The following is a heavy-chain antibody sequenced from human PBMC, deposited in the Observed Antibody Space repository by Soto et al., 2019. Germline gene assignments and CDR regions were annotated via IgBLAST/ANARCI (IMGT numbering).Heavy chain of an antibody. CDR3: ARDGVRASSGWYDAFDI. CDR2: TYYRSKWYN. V-gene: IGHV6-1*01. CDR1: GDSVSSNSAA. D-gene: IGHD6-19*01. J-gene: IGHJ3*02. Sequence: SQTHSLTCAISGDSVSSNSAAWNWIRQSPSRGLEWLGRTYYRSKWYNDYAVSVKSRITINPDTSKNQFSLQLNSVTPEDTAVYYCARDGVRASSGWYDAFDIWGQGTMVTVSS.